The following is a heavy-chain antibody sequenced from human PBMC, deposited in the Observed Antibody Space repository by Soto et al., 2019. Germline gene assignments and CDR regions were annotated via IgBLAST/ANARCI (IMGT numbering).Heavy chain of an antibody. D-gene: IGHD3-22*01. CDR1: GYTFTSYD. CDR3: ATFYDSSGYYYVDY. Sequence: ASVKVSCKASGYTFTSYDINWVRQATGQGLEWMGWMNPNSGNTGYAQKFQGRVTMTRNTSISTAYMELSSLRSEDTAVYYCATFYDSSGYYYVDYWGQGTLVTVSS. J-gene: IGHJ4*02. CDR2: MNPNSGNT. V-gene: IGHV1-8*01.